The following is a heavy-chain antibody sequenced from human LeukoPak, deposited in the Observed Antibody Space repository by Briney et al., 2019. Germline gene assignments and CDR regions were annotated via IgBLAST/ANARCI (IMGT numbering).Heavy chain of an antibody. J-gene: IGHJ4*02. CDR2: ISYDGHDK. CDR3: ARGGRAKYYVEY. V-gene: IGHV3-30*04. Sequence: GRSLRLSCAASGFTFSSYAMHWVRQAPGKGRGWVAFISYDGHDKHWADSVKSRFTISRDNSKNTLYLQMNSLRVEDTTVYYCARGGRAKYYVEYWGQGTLVTVSS. D-gene: IGHD3-16*01. CDR1: GFTFSSYA.